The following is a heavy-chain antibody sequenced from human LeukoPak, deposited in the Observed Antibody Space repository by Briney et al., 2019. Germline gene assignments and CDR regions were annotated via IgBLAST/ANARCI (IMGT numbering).Heavy chain of an antibody. CDR1: GYTFTSYA. Sequence: ASVTVSCTASGYTFTSYAMHWGRPAPGQRREWMGWINAGNGNTKYSQKFQGRVTITRDTSASTAYMELSSLRSEDTAVYYCARDPSGSYVLDYYFDYWGQGTLVTVSS. CDR2: INAGNGNT. J-gene: IGHJ4*02. V-gene: IGHV1-3*01. CDR3: ARDPSGSYVLDYYFDY. D-gene: IGHD1-26*01.